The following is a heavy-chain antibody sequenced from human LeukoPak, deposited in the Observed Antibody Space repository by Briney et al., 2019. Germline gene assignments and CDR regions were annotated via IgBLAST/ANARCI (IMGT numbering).Heavy chain of an antibody. CDR3: TTRSGDFWSGFVN. Sequence: ASVKVCCNVSGNSLSELSIQWVRQAPGKGLERLGGFDTEEAKRVYAQNFQGRVTMTEDTSTQTTYLELSGLTSDDTAVYYCTTRSGDFWSGFVNWGQGTLVTVSS. D-gene: IGHD3-3*01. V-gene: IGHV1-24*01. CDR2: FDTEEAKR. J-gene: IGHJ4*02. CDR1: GNSLSELS.